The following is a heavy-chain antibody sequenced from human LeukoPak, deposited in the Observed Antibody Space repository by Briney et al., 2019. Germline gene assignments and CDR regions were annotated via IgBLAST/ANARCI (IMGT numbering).Heavy chain of an antibody. J-gene: IGHJ4*02. CDR1: GGPLRSYA. CDR3: ARGPLWSLAVY. Sequence: SVKVSCKASGGPLRSYAISWVRQAPGQGLEWMGGIIPIFGTANYAQKFQGRVTITADESTSTAYMELSSLRSEDTAVYYRARGPLWSLAVYWGQGTLVTVSS. V-gene: IGHV1-69*13. D-gene: IGHD3-10*01. CDR2: IIPIFGTA.